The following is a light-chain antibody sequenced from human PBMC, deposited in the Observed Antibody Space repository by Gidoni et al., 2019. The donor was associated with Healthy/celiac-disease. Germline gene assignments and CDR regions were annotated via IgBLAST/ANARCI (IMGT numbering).Light chain of an antibody. CDR3: QQYGGSPLT. CDR2: GAS. Sequence: EIVLTQSPGTRSLSQGERATLSCRASQSVSSSYLAWYQQKPGQAPRLLIYGASSRATGIPDRFSVSGSGTDFTLTISRLEPEDFAVYYCQQYGGSPLTFGPGTKVDIK. J-gene: IGKJ3*01. V-gene: IGKV3-20*01. CDR1: QSVSSSY.